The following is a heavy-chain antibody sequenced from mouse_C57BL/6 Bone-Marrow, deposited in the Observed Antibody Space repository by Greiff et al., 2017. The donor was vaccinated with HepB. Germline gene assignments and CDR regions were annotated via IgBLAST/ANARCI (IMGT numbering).Heavy chain of an antibody. CDR1: GYTFTSYW. J-gene: IGHJ2*01. D-gene: IGHD1-1*01. CDR2: IDPSDSYT. CDR3: ANYYGSSGY. V-gene: IGHV1-50*01. Sequence: VKLKQPGAELVKPGASVKLSCKASGYTFTSYWMQWVKQRPGQGLEWIGEIDPSDSYTNYNQKFKGKATLTVDTSSSTAYMQLSSLTSEDSAVYYCANYYGSSGYWGQGTTLTVSS.